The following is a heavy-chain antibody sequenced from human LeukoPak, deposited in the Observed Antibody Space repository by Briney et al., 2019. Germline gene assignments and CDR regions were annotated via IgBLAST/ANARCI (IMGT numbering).Heavy chain of an antibody. CDR3: AKPKGAYGDHDAFDI. CDR1: GFTFSTYA. J-gene: IGHJ3*02. V-gene: IGHV3-23*01. Sequence: GSLGLSCAASGFTFSTYAMSWVRQAPGKGLEWVSAISGSGGSTYYADSVKGRFTISRDNSKNTLYLQMNSLRAEDTAVYYCAKPKGAYGDHDAFDIWGQGTMVTVSS. D-gene: IGHD4-17*01. CDR2: ISGSGGST.